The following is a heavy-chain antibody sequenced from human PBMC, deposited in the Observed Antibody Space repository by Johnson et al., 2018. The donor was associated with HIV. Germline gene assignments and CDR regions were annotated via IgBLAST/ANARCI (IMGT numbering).Heavy chain of an antibody. CDR3: ARGGYSTILDAFDI. V-gene: IGHV3-30*03. Sequence: VQLVESGGGVVQPGRSLRLSCGASGFTFGSYGMHWVRQAPGKGLEWVVTISYDGSNKYYADSVKGRFTISRDNSKNTLYLQMNSLRAEDTAVYYCARGGYSTILDAFDIWGQGTMVTVSS. CDR2: ISYDGSNK. D-gene: IGHD6-13*01. CDR1: GFTFGSYG. J-gene: IGHJ3*02.